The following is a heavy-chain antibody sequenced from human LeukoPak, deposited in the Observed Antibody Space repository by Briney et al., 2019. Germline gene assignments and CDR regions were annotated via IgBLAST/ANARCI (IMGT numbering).Heavy chain of an antibody. J-gene: IGHJ4*02. V-gene: IGHV1-69*04. CDR1: GGTFSSYA. CDR2: IIPILGIA. CDR3: ARVNTAMVIDY. D-gene: IGHD5-18*01. Sequence: SVKVSCKASGGTFSSYAISWVRQAPGQGLEWMGRIIPILGIANYAQKFQGRVTITADKSTSTAYMELSSLRSEDTAVYYCARVNTAMVIDYWGQGTLVTVSS.